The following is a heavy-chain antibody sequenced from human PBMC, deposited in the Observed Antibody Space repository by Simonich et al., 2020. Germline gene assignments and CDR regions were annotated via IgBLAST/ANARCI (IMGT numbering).Heavy chain of an antibody. CDR1: GYTFTGYY. Sequence: QVQLVQSGAEVKKPGASVKVSCKASGYTFTGYYMHWVRQAPGQGLEWMRWNNPNSGGTNDAQSVQGRVTMTRDTSISTAYMELSRLRSDDTAVYYCARNGLVGILKAFDIWGQGTMVTVSS. CDR3: ARNGLVGILKAFDI. CDR2: NNPNSGGT. D-gene: IGHD2-21*01. J-gene: IGHJ3*02. V-gene: IGHV1-2*02.